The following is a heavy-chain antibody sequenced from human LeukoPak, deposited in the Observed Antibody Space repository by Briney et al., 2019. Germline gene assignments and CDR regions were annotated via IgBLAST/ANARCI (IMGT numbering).Heavy chain of an antibody. CDR1: GFTFDDYA. D-gene: IGHD4-17*01. CDR3: HTVTTLADY. Sequence: PGRSLRLSCAASGFTFDDYAMHWVRQAPGKGLEWVSGISWNSGSIGYADSVKGRFTISRDNAKNSLYLQMNSLRAEDTALYYCHTVTTLADYWGQGTLVTVSS. V-gene: IGHV3-9*01. CDR2: ISWNSGSI. J-gene: IGHJ4*02.